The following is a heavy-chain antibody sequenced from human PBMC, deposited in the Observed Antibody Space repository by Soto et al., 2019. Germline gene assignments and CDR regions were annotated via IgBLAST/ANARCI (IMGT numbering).Heavy chain of an antibody. Sequence: EVQLVESGGGLVQPGGSLRLSCAASGLTLSSYSMHWVRRAPGKGLEWVSYISGTGGTIYDADSGKGRFTISTDKAKNSLAVQMNSLRDEDTAVYFCARETGLRSSGWSYYFDFWGQGTLVTVSS. CDR3: ARETGLRSSGWSYYFDF. D-gene: IGHD6-19*01. J-gene: IGHJ4*02. CDR1: GLTLSSYS. CDR2: ISGTGGTI. V-gene: IGHV3-48*02.